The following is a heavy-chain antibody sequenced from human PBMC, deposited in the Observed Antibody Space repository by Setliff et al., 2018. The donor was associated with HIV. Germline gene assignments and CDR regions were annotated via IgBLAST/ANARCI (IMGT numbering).Heavy chain of an antibody. CDR2: FDPEDGET. V-gene: IGHV1-24*01. CDR1: GYTFSNFA. D-gene: IGHD2-2*01. J-gene: IGHJ4*02. CDR3: AIDMVGGWLRPMPDF. Sequence: ASVKVSCKASGYTFSNFAVSWVRQAPGQGLEWMGYFDPEDGETVYAQKFQGRVTMTEDTSTNTAYMELSGLRSGDTAVYYCAIDMVGGWLRPMPDFWGQGALVTVSS.